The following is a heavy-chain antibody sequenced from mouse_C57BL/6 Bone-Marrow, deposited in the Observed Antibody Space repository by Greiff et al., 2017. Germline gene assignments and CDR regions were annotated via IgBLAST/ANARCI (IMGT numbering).Heavy chain of an antibody. J-gene: IGHJ2*01. CDR2: INPNNGGT. V-gene: IGHV1-18*01. CDR1: GYTFTDYN. D-gene: IGHD2-1*01. Sequence: VQLQQSGPELVKPGASVKIPCKASGYTFTDYNMDWVKQSHGKSLEWIGDINPNNGGTIYNQKFKGKATLTVDKSSSTAYMELRSLTSEDTAVYYCARKKGKLHDYWGKGTTLTVSS. CDR3: ARKKGKLHDY.